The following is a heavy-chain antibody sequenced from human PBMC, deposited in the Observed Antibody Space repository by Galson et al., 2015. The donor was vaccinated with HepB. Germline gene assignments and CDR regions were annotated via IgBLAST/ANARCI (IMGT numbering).Heavy chain of an antibody. V-gene: IGHV3-21*01. CDR2: ISSSSSYI. CDR1: GFTFSSYS. CDR3: ARDRYYGSGSYYHYYYYGMDV. D-gene: IGHD3-10*01. J-gene: IGHJ6*02. Sequence: SLRLSCAAYGFTFSSYSMNWVRQAQGKGLEWVSSISSSSSYIYYADSVKGRFTISRDNAKNSLYLQMNSLRAEDTAVYYCARDRYYGSGSYYHYYYYGMDVWGQGTTVTVSS.